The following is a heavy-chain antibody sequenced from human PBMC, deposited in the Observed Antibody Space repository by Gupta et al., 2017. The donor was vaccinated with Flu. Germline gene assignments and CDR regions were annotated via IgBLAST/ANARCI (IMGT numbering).Heavy chain of an antibody. D-gene: IGHD6-6*01. J-gene: IGHJ4*02. V-gene: IGHV3-23*01. CDR2: ISSTGGST. Sequence: EVQVLDSGGGLVQRGGSLRLSCAVSPFIFSTYAMSWVRQAPGKGLEWVAHISSTGGSTYYADSVKGRFTISRDTSKNTLYLQMNSLRVEDTVVYYCAKSSAARPFDPYYFNLGGQGTLVTVSS. CDR1: PFIFSTYA. CDR3: AKSSAARPFDPYYFNL.